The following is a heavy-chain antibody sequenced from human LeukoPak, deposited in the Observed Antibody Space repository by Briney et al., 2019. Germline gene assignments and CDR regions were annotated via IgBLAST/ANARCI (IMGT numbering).Heavy chain of an antibody. CDR3: ARAGGSYSFDI. CDR1: GFTFSSYN. J-gene: IGHJ3*02. D-gene: IGHD1-26*01. Sequence: GGSLRLSCAASGFTFSSYNMNWVRQAPGKGPEWVSSITSSSSYIYYADSVKGRFTISRDNAKNSLYLQMNSLRAEDTAVYYCARAGGSYSFDIWGQGTMVTVSS. V-gene: IGHV3-21*01. CDR2: ITSSSSYI.